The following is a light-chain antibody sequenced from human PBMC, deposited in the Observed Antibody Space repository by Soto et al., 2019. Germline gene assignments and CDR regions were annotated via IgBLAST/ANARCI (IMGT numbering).Light chain of an antibody. J-gene: IGLJ2*01. CDR2: EVS. V-gene: IGLV2-14*01. CDR1: SSDVGGFNY. CDR3: SSYTGSSTLVV. Sequence: QSALTQPASVSGSPGQSITLSCTGTSSDVGGFNYVSWYQQHPGKAPKLIIYEVSNRPSGVSNRFSASKSGNKASLTISGLQAGDEADYYCSSYTGSSTLVVFGGGTKVTVL.